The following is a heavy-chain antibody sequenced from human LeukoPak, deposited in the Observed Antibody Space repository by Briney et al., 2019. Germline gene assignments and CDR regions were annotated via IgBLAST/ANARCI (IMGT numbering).Heavy chain of an antibody. CDR2: VSGNGDNT. Sequence: GGSLRLSCAASGFTFTNYAMTWVRQAPGKGLEWVSTVSGNGDNTYYADSVKGRSTISRDNSKNTLYLQMNSLRAEDTAVYYCAKDPDSYGSGSHFDYWGQGTLVTVSS. J-gene: IGHJ4*02. CDR3: AKDPDSYGSGSHFDY. D-gene: IGHD3-10*01. V-gene: IGHV3-23*01. CDR1: GFTFTNYA.